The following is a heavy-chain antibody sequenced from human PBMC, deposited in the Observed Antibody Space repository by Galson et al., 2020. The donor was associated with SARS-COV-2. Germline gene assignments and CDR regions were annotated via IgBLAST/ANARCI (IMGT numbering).Heavy chain of an antibody. CDR2: ISHDGKIQ. V-gene: IGHV3-30*04. D-gene: IGHD1-26*01. Sequence: GGSLRLSCEASGFTFTNYAMHWVRQAPGKGLEWLTVISHDGKIQVYADSVKGRFTISRDNSGNMVFLQIVSLRPDDTALYYCTRDVSGGASDIWGQGTMVTVSS. CDR3: TRDVSGGASDI. CDR1: GFTFTNYA. J-gene: IGHJ3*02.